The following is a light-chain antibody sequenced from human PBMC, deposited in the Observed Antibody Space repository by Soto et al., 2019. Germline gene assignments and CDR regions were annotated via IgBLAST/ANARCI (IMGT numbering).Light chain of an antibody. CDR2: GNS. CDR3: QSYDSSLSGYV. J-gene: IGLJ1*01. V-gene: IGLV1-40*01. CDR1: SSNIGSYT. Sequence: QAVVTQPPSASGTPGQRVTISCSGSSSNIGSYTVNWYQHFPGTAPKLLIYGNSNRPSGVPDRFSGSKSGTSASLAITGLQAEDEADYYCQSYDSSLSGYVFGTGTKLTVL.